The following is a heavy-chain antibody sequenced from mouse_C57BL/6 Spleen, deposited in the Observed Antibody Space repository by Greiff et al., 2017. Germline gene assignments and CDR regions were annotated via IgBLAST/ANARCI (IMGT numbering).Heavy chain of an antibody. CDR2: IDPGDGDT. D-gene: IGHD1-1*01. V-gene: IGHV1-82*01. J-gene: IGHJ4*01. Sequence: VQLQQSGPELVKPGASVKISCKASGYAFSSSWMNWVKQRPGKGLEWIGRIDPGDGDTNYNGKFKGKATLTADKSSSTAYMKLSSLTSEDSAVYFCAIYYGSSYYYAMDYWGQGTSVTVSS. CDR1: GYAFSSSW. CDR3: AIYYGSSYYYAMDY.